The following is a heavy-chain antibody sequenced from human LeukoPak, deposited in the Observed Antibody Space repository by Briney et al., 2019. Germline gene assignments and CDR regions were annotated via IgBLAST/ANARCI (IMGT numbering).Heavy chain of an antibody. Sequence: GGSLRLSCAASGFTFSSYAMHWVRQAPGKGLEWGAVISYDGSNKYYADSVKGRFTISRDNSKNTLYLQMNSLRAEDTAVYYCARETGSAVGSTDFDYWGQGTLVTVSS. D-gene: IGHD4-17*01. J-gene: IGHJ4*02. CDR2: ISYDGSNK. CDR1: GFTFSSYA. V-gene: IGHV3-30-3*01. CDR3: ARETGSAVGSTDFDY.